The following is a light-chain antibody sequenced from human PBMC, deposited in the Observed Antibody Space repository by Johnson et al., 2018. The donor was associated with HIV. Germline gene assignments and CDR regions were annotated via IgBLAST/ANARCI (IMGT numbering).Light chain of an antibody. CDR3: GSWDSGLTAHFV. CDR2: ENK. J-gene: IGLJ1*01. V-gene: IGLV1-51*02. CDR1: SSNIGNNY. Sequence: LTQPPSVSAAPGQKVTISCSGSSSNIGNNYVSWYQQLPGTAPKLLIYENKKRPSGIADRFSASKSGTSATLAIPGLPTADEADYYCGSWDSGLTAHFVFGSGTTITVL.